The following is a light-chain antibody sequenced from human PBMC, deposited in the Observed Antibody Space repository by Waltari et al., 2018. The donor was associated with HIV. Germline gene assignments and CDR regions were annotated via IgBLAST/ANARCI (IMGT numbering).Light chain of an antibody. J-gene: IGLJ3*02. CDR2: GNS. CDR3: QSFDSSLGGWV. CDR1: SSNIGAPPD. V-gene: IGLV1-40*01. Sequence: QSVLTQPPSVSGAPGQRVTIPCTGSSSNIGAPPDVHWYQQFPGTAPKLLIYGNSNRPSGVPDRFSGSRSGTSSSLAISGLQAEDEAHYYCQSFDSSLGGWVFGGGTKLTVL.